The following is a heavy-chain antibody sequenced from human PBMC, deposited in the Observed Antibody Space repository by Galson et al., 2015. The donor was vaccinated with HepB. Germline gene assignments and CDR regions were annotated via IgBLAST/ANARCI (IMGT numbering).Heavy chain of an antibody. Sequence: SVKVSCKASGGTFSSYAISWVRQAPGQGLEWMGGIIPIFGTANYAQKFQGRVTITADESTSTAYMELSSLRSEDTAVYYCARDRWYSGYDFDYWGQGTLVTVSS. V-gene: IGHV1-69*13. D-gene: IGHD5-12*01. CDR3: ARDRWYSGYDFDY. CDR1: GGTFSSYA. CDR2: IIPIFGTA. J-gene: IGHJ4*02.